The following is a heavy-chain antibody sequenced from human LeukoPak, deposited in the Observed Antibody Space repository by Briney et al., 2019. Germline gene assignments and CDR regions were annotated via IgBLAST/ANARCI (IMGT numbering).Heavy chain of an antibody. CDR2: ISSSGSTI. V-gene: IGHV3-48*03. CDR3: ARDLYGDFLFDY. D-gene: IGHD4-17*01. J-gene: IGHJ4*02. Sequence: GGSLRLPCAASGFTFSSYEMNWVRQAPGKGLEWVSYISSSGSTIYYADSVKGRFTISRDNAKNSLYLQMNSLRAEDTAVYYCARDLYGDFLFDYWGQGTLVTVSS. CDR1: GFTFSSYE.